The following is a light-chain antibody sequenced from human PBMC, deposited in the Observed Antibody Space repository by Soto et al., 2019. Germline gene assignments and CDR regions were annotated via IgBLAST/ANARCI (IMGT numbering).Light chain of an antibody. V-gene: IGLV2-23*02. CDR3: CSYAGSSTFGPYV. CDR1: SSDVGSYNL. J-gene: IGLJ1*01. Sequence: SALPQPASLSGSPGQSIAISCTGTSSDVGSYNLVSWYQQHPGKAPKLMIYEVSKRPSGVSNRFSGSKSGNTASLTISGLQAEDEADYYCCSYAGSSTFGPYVFGTGTKVTVL. CDR2: EVS.